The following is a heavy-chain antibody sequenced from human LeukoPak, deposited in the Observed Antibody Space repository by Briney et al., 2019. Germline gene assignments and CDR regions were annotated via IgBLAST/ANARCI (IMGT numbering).Heavy chain of an antibody. V-gene: IGHV4-31*03. J-gene: IGHJ4*02. Sequence: PWETLSLTCTVSGGSISSGGYYWSWIRQHPGKGLEWIGYIYYSGSTYYNPSLKSRITISVDTSKNQFSLKLSSVTAADTAVYYCARGFGGSSTSYAYPFGYWGQGTLVTVSS. D-gene: IGHD2-2*01. CDR3: ARGFGGSSTSYAYPFGY. CDR2: IYYSGST. CDR1: GGSISSGGYY.